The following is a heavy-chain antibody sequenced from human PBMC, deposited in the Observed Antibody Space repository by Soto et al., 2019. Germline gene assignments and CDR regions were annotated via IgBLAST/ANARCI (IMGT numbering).Heavy chain of an antibody. D-gene: IGHD3-10*01. CDR2: IYYSGST. J-gene: IGHJ5*02. V-gene: IGHV4-59*01. CDR3: ASPHGERSGGDNWLDP. Sequence: PSETLSLTCTVSGGSISSYYWSWIRQPPGKGLEWIGYIYYSGSTNYNPSLKSRVTISVDTSKNQFSLKLSSVTAADTAVYYWASPHGERSGGDNWLDPWGKEPRIT. CDR1: GGSISSYY.